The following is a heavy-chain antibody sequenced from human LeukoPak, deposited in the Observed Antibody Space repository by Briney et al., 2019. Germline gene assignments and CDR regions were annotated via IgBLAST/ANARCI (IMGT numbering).Heavy chain of an antibody. CDR2: IIPIFGTA. CDR3: ARGGLLRYFDWLSQLDY. CDR1: GGTFSSYA. J-gene: IGHJ4*02. Sequence: SVKVSCKASGGTFSSYAISWVRQAPGQGLEWMGGIIPIFGTANYAQKFQGRVTITADESTSTAYMELSSLRSEDTAVYYCARGGLLRYFDWLSQLDYWGQGTLVTVSS. V-gene: IGHV1-69*13. D-gene: IGHD3-9*01.